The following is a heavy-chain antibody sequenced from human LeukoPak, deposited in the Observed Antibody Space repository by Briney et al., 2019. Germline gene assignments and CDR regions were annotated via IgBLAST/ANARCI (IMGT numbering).Heavy chain of an antibody. CDR3: ARGPAAGNLLGY. CDR1: GFTFSSYW. J-gene: IGHJ4*02. D-gene: IGHD6-19*01. V-gene: IGHV3-7*01. Sequence: GGALRPSCAASGFTFSSYWMSWVRPAPGKGLEGVANIKQDGSEKYYVDSVKGRFTISRDNAKSPLFLQMNSLRAEDTAVYYCARGPAAGNLLGYWGQGTLVTVSS. CDR2: IKQDGSEK.